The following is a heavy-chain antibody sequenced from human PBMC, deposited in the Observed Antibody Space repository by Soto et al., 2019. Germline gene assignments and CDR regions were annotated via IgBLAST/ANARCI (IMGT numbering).Heavy chain of an antibody. J-gene: IGHJ5*02. CDR1: GGTFSSYT. CDR3: ARDCSSTSCYAYP. Sequence: QVQLVQSGAEVKKPGSSVKVSCKASGGTFSSYTISWVRQAPGQGLEWMGRIIPILGIANYAQKFQGRVTITADNSTSTAYMELSILRSEDTAVYYCARDCSSTSCYAYPWGQGTLVTVSS. CDR2: IIPILGIA. V-gene: IGHV1-69*08. D-gene: IGHD2-2*01.